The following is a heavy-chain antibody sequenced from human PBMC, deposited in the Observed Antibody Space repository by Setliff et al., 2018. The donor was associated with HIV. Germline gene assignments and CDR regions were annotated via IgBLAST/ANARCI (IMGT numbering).Heavy chain of an antibody. V-gene: IGHV1-46*01. D-gene: IGHD2-15*01. CDR1: GYTFTNFY. CDR2: INPSGGDT. CDR3: ARGTWPIGSHPYYYYMDV. Sequence: ASVKVSCKASGYTFTNFYGHWVRQAPGQGLEWLGMINPSGGDTTYAQKFQGRVSITADEPPSTAYMQLTSLRPDDTAVYYCARGTWPIGSHPYYYYMDVWGKGTTVTVSS. J-gene: IGHJ6*03.